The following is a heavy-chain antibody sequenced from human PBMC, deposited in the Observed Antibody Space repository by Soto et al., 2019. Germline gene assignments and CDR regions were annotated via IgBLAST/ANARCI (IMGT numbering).Heavy chain of an antibody. CDR1: GGSFSGYY. V-gene: IGHV4-34*01. Sequence: SETLSLTCAVYGGSFSGYYWSWIRQPPGKGLEWIGEINHSGSTNYNPSLKSRVTISVDTSKNQFSLKLSSVTAADTAVYYCASTKRSYYDFWSGSIDYWGQGTLVTVSS. CDR3: ASTKRSYYDFWSGSIDY. J-gene: IGHJ4*02. D-gene: IGHD3-3*01. CDR2: INHSGST.